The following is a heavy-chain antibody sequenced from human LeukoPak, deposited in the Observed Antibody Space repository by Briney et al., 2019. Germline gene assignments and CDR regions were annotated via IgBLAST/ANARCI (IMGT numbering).Heavy chain of an antibody. V-gene: IGHV1-69*13. Sequence: GASVKVSCKASGYTFTSYAMNWVRQAPGQGLEWMGGIIPIFGTANYAQKFQGRVTITADESTSTAYMELSSLRSEDTAVYYCARGGYGGNSYIDYWGQGTLVTVSS. CDR3: ARGGYGGNSYIDY. J-gene: IGHJ4*02. CDR2: IIPIFGTA. D-gene: IGHD4-23*01. CDR1: GYTFTSYA.